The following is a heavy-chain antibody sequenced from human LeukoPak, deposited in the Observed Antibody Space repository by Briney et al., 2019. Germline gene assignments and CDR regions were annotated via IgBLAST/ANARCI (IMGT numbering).Heavy chain of an antibody. J-gene: IGHJ3*02. D-gene: IGHD2-2*01. CDR3: ARSAVGEAFDI. V-gene: IGHV4-30-2*01. CDR1: GGSISSGGYY. Sequence: KPSQTLSLTCTVSGGSISSGGYYWSWIRQPPGKGLEWIGYIYHSGSTYYNPSLKSRVTISVDRSKNQFSLRLSSVTAADTAVYYCARSAVGEAFDIWGQGTMVTVSS. CDR2: IYHSGST.